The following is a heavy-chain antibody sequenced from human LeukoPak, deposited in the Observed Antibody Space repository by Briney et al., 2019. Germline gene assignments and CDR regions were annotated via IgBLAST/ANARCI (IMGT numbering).Heavy chain of an antibody. D-gene: IGHD3-22*01. Sequence: PGGSLRLSCAASGFSFSDAWLSWVRQAPGKGLEWIGRIRTKREGEPTDYLGPVKGRFTISRDPSENTLYLQMNSLRTEDTAVYYCTADLSDSSAWSFDYWGQGTLVTVSS. CDR2: IRTKREGEPT. J-gene: IGHJ4*02. CDR3: TADLSDSSAWSFDY. CDR1: GFSFSDAW. V-gene: IGHV3-15*01.